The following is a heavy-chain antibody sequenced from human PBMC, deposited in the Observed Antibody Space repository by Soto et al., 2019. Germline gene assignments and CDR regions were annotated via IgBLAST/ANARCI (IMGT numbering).Heavy chain of an antibody. J-gene: IGHJ5*02. Sequence: SVKVSCKASGGTFSSYAISWVRQAPGQGLEWMGGIIPIFGTANYAQKFQGRVTITADESTSTAYMELSSLRSEDTAVYYCARGRGSIAARPYWFDTWGQGTLVTVSS. V-gene: IGHV1-69*13. CDR2: IIPIFGTA. CDR3: ARGRGSIAARPYWFDT. D-gene: IGHD6-6*01. CDR1: GGTFSSYA.